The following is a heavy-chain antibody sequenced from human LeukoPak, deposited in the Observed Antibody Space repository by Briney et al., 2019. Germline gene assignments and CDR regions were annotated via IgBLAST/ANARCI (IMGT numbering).Heavy chain of an antibody. Sequence: TSVKVSCKASGYTFTSYDISWVRQATGQGLEWMGWMNPNSGNTGYAQKFQGRVTMTRNTSISTAYMELSSLRSEDTAVYYCARTPIRDYYYYGMDVWGQGTTVTVSS. CDR3: ARTPIRDYYYYGMDV. CDR2: MNPNSGNT. CDR1: GYTFTSYD. V-gene: IGHV1-8*01. J-gene: IGHJ6*02.